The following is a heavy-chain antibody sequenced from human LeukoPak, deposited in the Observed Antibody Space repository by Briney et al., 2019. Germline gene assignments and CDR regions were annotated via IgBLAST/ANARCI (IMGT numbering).Heavy chain of an antibody. D-gene: IGHD1-26*01. CDR1: GYTFTSYG. CDR3: ARDHGRPPVRATGY. V-gene: IGHV1-18*01. CDR2: ISAYNGNT. Sequence: ASVKVSCKASGYTFTSYGISWVRQAPGQGLEWMGWISAYNGNTNYAQKLQGRVTMTTDTSTSTAYMELRSLRSEDTAVYYCARDHGRPPVRATGYWGQGTLVTVSS. J-gene: IGHJ4*02.